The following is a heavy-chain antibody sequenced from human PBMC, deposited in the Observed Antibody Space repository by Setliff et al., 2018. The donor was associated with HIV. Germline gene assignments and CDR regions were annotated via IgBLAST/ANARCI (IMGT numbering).Heavy chain of an antibody. D-gene: IGHD5-18*01. CDR1: GFTFNNYA. V-gene: IGHV3-30*04. Sequence: LRLSCAASGFTFNNYAIHWVRQAPGKGLEWVALISYDGTYKYYADSVQGRFTISRDNAENSLYLQMHSLRGEDTAVYYCARLWGLRPDVFDIWGQGTVVTVSS. CDR2: ISYDGTYK. CDR3: ARLWGLRPDVFDI. J-gene: IGHJ3*02.